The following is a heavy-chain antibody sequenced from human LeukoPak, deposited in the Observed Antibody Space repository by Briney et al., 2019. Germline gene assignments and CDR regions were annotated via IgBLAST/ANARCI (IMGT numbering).Heavy chain of an antibody. D-gene: IGHD3-9*01. Sequence: SETLSLTCAVYGRSFSGYYWSWIRQPPGQGLEWIGEINHSGSTNYNPSLKSRVTISVDTSKNQFSLKLSSVTAADTAVYYCARGDILTGYVYWGQGTLVTVSS. J-gene: IGHJ4*02. CDR2: INHSGST. CDR3: ARGDILTGYVY. V-gene: IGHV4-34*01. CDR1: GRSFSGYY.